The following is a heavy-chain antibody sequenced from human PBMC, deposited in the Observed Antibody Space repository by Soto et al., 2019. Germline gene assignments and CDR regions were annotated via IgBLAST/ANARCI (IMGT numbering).Heavy chain of an antibody. D-gene: IGHD3-3*01. V-gene: IGHV4-4*07. J-gene: IGHJ4*02. Sequence: SETLSLTCTVPGGSISNYYCNWIRQPAGKGLEWIGRIDTSGSTNYNPSLKSRVTMSVDTSKQEFSLKLSSVTAADTALYYCARGGQDFWSGPFDYWGRGALVTVSS. CDR1: GGSISNYY. CDR3: ARGGQDFWSGPFDY. CDR2: IDTSGST.